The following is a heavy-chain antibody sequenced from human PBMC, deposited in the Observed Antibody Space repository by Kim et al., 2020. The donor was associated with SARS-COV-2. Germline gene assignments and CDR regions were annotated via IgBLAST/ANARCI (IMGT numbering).Heavy chain of an antibody. V-gene: IGHV3-15*01. D-gene: IGHD2-21*02. Sequence: GGSLRLSCAASGFTFSNAWMSWVRQAPGKGLEWVGRIKSKTDGGTTDYAAPVKGRFTISRDDSKNTLYLQMNSLKTEDTAVYYCTTDSSLVVVTAIDYWGQGTLVTVSS. CDR3: TTDSSLVVVTAIDY. CDR1: GFTFSNAW. J-gene: IGHJ4*02. CDR2: IKSKTDGGTT.